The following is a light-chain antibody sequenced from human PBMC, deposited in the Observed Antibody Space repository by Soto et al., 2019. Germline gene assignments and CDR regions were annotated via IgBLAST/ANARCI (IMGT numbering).Light chain of an antibody. CDR1: SSDVGSYNL. V-gene: IGLV2-23*01. J-gene: IGLJ7*01. CDR2: EGS. CDR3: CSYAGSSTSAV. Sequence: QSALTQPASVSGSPGQSITISCTGTSSDVGSYNLVSWYQQHPGKAPKLMIYEGSKRPSGVSNRFSGSKPGNTASLTISGLQAEDESDYYCCSYAGSSTSAVFGGGTQLTVL.